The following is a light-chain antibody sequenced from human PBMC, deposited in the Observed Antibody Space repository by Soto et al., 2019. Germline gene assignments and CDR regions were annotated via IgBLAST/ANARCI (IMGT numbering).Light chain of an antibody. CDR2: SDD. J-gene: IGLJ3*02. CDR3: AAWDDNLNGPL. V-gene: IGLV1-44*01. CDR1: SSNIGSNT. Sequence: QSVLTQPPSAPGTPGQRVTISCSGSSSNIGSNTVNWYQQLPGTAPKLLIYSDDERPSGVPDRFSGSKSGTSASLAISGLQAEDEAEYYCAAWDDNLNGPLFGGGTKLTVL.